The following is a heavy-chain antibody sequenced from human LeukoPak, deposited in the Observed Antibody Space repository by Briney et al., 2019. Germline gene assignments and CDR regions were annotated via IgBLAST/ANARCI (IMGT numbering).Heavy chain of an antibody. CDR1: SGSINNYC. CDR3: ARGSANAPGSAPDI. D-gene: IGHD2-8*01. J-gene: IGHJ3*02. CDR2: IHCTGGT. Sequence: SETLSLTCTVPSGSINNYCWSWIRQPPGKGLEWIGYIHCTGGTNYNPSLKSRVTISMDPSKSQLSLKLSSVTAADTAVYYCARGSANAPGSAPDIWGQGTMVIVSS. V-gene: IGHV4-59*08.